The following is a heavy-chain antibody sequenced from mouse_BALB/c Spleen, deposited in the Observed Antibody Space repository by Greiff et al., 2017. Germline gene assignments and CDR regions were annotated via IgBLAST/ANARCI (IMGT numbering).Heavy chain of an antibody. Sequence: EVKVIESGGGLVQPGGSLKLSCAASGFDFSRYWLRWVRQAPGKGLEWIGEINPDSSTINYTPSLKYKFIISRDNAKNKMYLQMSKVRSEDTDLYKCARSNYGKYDAMEYWGQGTSVTDSS. CDR3: ARSNYGKYDAMEY. V-gene: IGHV4-1*02. CDR2: INPDSSTI. J-gene: IGHJ4*01. D-gene: IGHD2-1*01. CDR1: GFDFSRYW.